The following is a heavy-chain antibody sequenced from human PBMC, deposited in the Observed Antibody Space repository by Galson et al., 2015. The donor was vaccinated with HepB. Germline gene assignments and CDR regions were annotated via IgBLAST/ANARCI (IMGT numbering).Heavy chain of an antibody. CDR3: SRVYFGSGSSSAYWYFDL. CDR1: GFTFSSYT. V-gene: IGHV3-48*02. Sequence: SLRLSCAASGFTFSSYTMNWVRQAPGKGLESVSYISSTGTTMYYADSAKGRLTITRDNAQNSLYLQMNSLRDEETAVYYCSRVYFGSGSSSAYWYFDLWGRGALVTVSS. D-gene: IGHD3-10*01. CDR2: ISSTGTTM. J-gene: IGHJ2*01.